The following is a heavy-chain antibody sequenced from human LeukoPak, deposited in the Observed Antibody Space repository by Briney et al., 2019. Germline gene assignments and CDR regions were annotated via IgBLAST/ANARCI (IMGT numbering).Heavy chain of an antibody. V-gene: IGHV3-11*01. Sequence: SGGSLRLSCAASGFIFSDYYMGWVRQAPGKGLEWVSYISNKGSSSTTYYADSVKGRFTISRDDAQNSLYLQMNNLRADDTAVYYCAEDILAAGLFFDYWGQGIPVTVSS. CDR1: GFIFSDYY. CDR3: AEDILAAGLFFDY. CDR2: ISNKGSSSTT. J-gene: IGHJ4*02. D-gene: IGHD6-13*01.